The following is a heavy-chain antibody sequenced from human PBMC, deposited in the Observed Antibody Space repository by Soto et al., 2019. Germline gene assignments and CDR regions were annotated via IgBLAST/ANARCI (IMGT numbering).Heavy chain of an antibody. J-gene: IGHJ3*02. V-gene: IGHV3-33*01. CDR1: GFTFSSYG. Sequence: PGGSLRLSCAASGFTFSSYGMHWVRQAPGKGLEWVAVIWYDGSNKYYADSVKGRFTISRDNSKSTLYLQMNSLRAEDTAVYYCARDKNNMIVPHDDFDIWGQGTMVTVSS. CDR2: IWYDGSNK. CDR3: ARDKNNMIVPHDDFDI. D-gene: IGHD3-22*01.